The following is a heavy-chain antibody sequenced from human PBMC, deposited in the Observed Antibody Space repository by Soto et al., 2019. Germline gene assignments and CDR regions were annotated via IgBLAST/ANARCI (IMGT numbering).Heavy chain of an antibody. CDR2: IYPGDSDT. Sequence: GESLKISCKGSEYSFTNYWIGWVRQMPGKGLEWMGIIYPGDSDTRYSPSFQGQVTISADKSISTAYLQWSSLTASDTAMYYCTSPEVAATPVEAFDIWGQGTMVTVSS. D-gene: IGHD2-15*01. V-gene: IGHV5-51*01. J-gene: IGHJ3*02. CDR3: TSPEVAATPVEAFDI. CDR1: EYSFTNYW.